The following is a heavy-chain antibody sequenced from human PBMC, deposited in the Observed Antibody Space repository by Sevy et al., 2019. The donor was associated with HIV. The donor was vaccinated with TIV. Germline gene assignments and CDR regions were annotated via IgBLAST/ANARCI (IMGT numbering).Heavy chain of an antibody. V-gene: IGHV3-33*06. CDR2: IWYDGNNK. D-gene: IGHD6-13*01. Sequence: GSLRLSCAASGFTFSSYGMHWVRQAPGKGLEWVAGIWYDGNNKDYADSVKGRFTISRDNSKNTVYLQMNSLRAEDTAVYYCAKGIAAAGYYFDFWGQGTLVTVSS. J-gene: IGHJ4*02. CDR1: GFTFSSYG. CDR3: AKGIAAAGYYFDF.